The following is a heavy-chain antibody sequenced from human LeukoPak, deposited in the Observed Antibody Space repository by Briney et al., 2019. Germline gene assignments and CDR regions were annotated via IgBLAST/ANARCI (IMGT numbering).Heavy chain of an antibody. Sequence: GASVKVSCEASGYTFTSYGISWVRQAPGQGLEWMGWISAYNGNTNYAQKLQGRVTMTTDTSTSTAYMVLRSMRSDDTAVYYCARDRPNYYFDYWGQGTLVTVSS. CDR3: ARDRPNYYFDY. CDR2: ISAYNGNT. CDR1: GYTFTSYG. J-gene: IGHJ4*02. V-gene: IGHV1-18*01.